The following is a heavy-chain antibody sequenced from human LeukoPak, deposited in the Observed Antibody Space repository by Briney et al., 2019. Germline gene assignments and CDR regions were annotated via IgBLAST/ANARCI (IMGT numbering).Heavy chain of an antibody. CDR3: ARDPGYCSSTSCYGGYFDY. Sequence: ASVKVSCKASGYTFTSYGISWVRQAPGQGLEWMGWISAYNGNTNYAQKLQGRVTMTTDTSTSTAYMELRSLRSDDTAVYYCARDPGYCSSTSCYGGYFDYWGQGTLVTVSS. D-gene: IGHD2-2*01. J-gene: IGHJ4*02. CDR2: ISAYNGNT. CDR1: GYTFTSYG. V-gene: IGHV1-18*01.